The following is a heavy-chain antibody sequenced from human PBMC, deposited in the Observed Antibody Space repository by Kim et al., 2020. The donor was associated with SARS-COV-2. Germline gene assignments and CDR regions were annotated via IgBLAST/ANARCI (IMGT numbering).Heavy chain of an antibody. CDR2: INHSGST. D-gene: IGHD3-10*01. V-gene: IGHV4-34*01. CDR1: GGSFSGYY. Sequence: SETLSLTCAVYGGSFSGYYWSWIRQPPGKGLEWIGEINHSGSTNYNPSLKSRVTISVDTSKNQFSLKLSSVTAADTAVYYCARGLLTMVRGAPRWFDPWGQGTLVTVSS. J-gene: IGHJ5*02. CDR3: ARGLLTMVRGAPRWFDP.